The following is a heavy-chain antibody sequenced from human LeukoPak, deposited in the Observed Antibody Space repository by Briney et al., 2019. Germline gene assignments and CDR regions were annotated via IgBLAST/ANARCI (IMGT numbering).Heavy chain of an antibody. V-gene: IGHV3-30-3*01. Sequence: TGGSLRLSCAASGFTFSSYAMHWVRQAPGKGLEWVAVISYDGSNKYYADSVKGRFTISRDNSKNTLYLQMNSLRAEDTAVYYCARGLPGYEFGLRGALFDHWGQGTLVTVSS. D-gene: IGHD3-10*01. J-gene: IGHJ4*02. CDR1: GFTFSSYA. CDR2: ISYDGSNK. CDR3: ARGLPGYEFGLRGALFDH.